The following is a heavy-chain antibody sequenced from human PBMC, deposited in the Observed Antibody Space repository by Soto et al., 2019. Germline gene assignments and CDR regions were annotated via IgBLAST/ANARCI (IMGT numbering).Heavy chain of an antibody. V-gene: IGHV4-4*02. Sequence: QVQLQESGPGLVKPSGTLSLTCAVSSGSISSSNWWSWVRQPPGKGLEWIGGIYHSGSTNYNPSPKSRVTISVDKSKNQFSLKLSSVTVADTAVYYCARVQYQLGSYYYYYYMDVWGKGTTVTVSS. D-gene: IGHD2-2*01. CDR3: ARVQYQLGSYYYYYYMDV. J-gene: IGHJ6*03. CDR1: SGSISSSNW. CDR2: IYHSGST.